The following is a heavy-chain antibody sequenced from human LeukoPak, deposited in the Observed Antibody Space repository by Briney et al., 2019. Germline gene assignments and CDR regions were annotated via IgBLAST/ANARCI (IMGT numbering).Heavy chain of an antibody. CDR3: ARVDSGSYYYYYMDV. Sequence: SETLSLTCAVYGGSFSGYYWSWIRQPPGKGLEWIGEINHSGSTNYNPSLKSRVTISVDTSKNQFSLKLSSVTAADTVVYYCARVDSGSYYYYYMDVWGKGTTVTVSS. CDR1: GGSFSGYY. CDR2: INHSGST. J-gene: IGHJ6*03. V-gene: IGHV4-34*01. D-gene: IGHD1-26*01.